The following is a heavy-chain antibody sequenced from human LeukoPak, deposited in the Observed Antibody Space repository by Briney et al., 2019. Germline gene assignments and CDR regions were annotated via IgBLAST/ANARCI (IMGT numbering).Heavy chain of an antibody. V-gene: IGHV3-7*03. Sequence: GGSLGLSCAASGFTFSSYWMNWARQAPGKGLEWVASINHNGNVNYYVDSVKGRFTIPRDNAKNSLYLQMSNLRAEDTAVYFCARGGGLDVWGQGATVTVSS. CDR3: ARGGGLDV. D-gene: IGHD3-16*01. CDR1: GFTFSSYW. J-gene: IGHJ6*02. CDR2: INHNGNVN.